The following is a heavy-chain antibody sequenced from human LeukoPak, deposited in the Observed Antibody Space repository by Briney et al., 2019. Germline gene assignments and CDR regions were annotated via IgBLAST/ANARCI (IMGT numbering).Heavy chain of an antibody. J-gene: IGHJ4*02. D-gene: IGHD5-18*01. CDR1: GFTFSSYA. CDR2: ISGRGGYT. Sequence: GGSLRLSCAASGFTFSSYAMSWVRQAPGKGLEWVSAISGRGGYTYYADSVKGRFTISRDNSKNTLYLQMNSLRAEDTAVYYCAAIKRAYSQNDYWGQGTLVIVSS. V-gene: IGHV3-23*01. CDR3: AAIKRAYSQNDY.